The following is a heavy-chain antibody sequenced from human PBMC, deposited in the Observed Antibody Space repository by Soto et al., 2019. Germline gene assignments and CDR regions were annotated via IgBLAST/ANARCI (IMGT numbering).Heavy chain of an antibody. CDR1: GFTFSDYY. V-gene: IGHV3-11*06. CDR2: SSNSGTFS. J-gene: IGHJ4*02. CDR3: ARSGDNYNRLDY. Sequence: GGSLRLSCGGSGFTFSDYYISWIRQAPGKGLEWISYSSNSGTFSRYADSVKGRFSISRDNTKNLLYLQMNSLRAEDTAVYYCARSGDNYNRLDYWGQGTPVTVSS. D-gene: IGHD1-1*01.